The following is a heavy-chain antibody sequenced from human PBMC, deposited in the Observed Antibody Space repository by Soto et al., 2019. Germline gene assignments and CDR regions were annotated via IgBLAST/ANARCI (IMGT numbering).Heavy chain of an antibody. V-gene: IGHV3-23*01. CDR2: ISGSGGST. Sequence: GESLKISCAASGFTFSSYAMSWVRQAPGKGLEWVSAISGSGGSTYYADSVKGRFTISRDNSKNTLYLQMNSLRAEDTAVYYCAKDPYYYDSSGYHDAFDIWGQGTMVTVSS. J-gene: IGHJ3*02. CDR1: GFTFSSYA. CDR3: AKDPYYYDSSGYHDAFDI. D-gene: IGHD3-22*01.